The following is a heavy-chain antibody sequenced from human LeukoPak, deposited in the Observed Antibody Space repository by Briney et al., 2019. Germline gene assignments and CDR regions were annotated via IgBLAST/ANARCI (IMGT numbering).Heavy chain of an antibody. D-gene: IGHD2-15*01. CDR2: IWYDGSNK. J-gene: IGHJ4*02. CDR3: ARDQDEDEKSGFDY. Sequence: GGSLRLSCAASGFTFSSYGMHWVRQAPGKGLEWVAVIWYDGSNKYYADSVKGRFTISRDNSKNTLYLQMNSLRAEDTAVYYCARDQDEDEKSGFDYWDQGTLVTVSS. CDR1: GFTFSSYG. V-gene: IGHV3-33*01.